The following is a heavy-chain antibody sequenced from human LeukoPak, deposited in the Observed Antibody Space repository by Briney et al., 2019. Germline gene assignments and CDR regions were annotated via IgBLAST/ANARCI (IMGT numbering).Heavy chain of an antibody. Sequence: GGSLRLSCAASGFTFSSYSMNWVRQAPGKGLEWVSSISSSGSTIYYADSVKGRFTISRDNAKNSLYLQMNSLRAEDTAVYYCAREGEYYDSSGYAVWGQGTMVTVSS. CDR3: AREGEYYDSSGYAV. D-gene: IGHD3-22*01. CDR2: ISSSGSTI. V-gene: IGHV3-48*04. J-gene: IGHJ3*01. CDR1: GFTFSSYS.